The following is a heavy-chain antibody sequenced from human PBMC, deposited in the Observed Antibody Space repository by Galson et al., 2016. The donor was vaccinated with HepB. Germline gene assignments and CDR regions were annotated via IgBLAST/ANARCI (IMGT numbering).Heavy chain of an antibody. Sequence: ETLSLTCTVSGVSVSRGTYYWSWIRQPPGKGLEWIGYMLHSGNTNYNPSLKSRVTMSVDTSKNQFSLNLSSVTAADTAVYYCARVGYASGWYPPFNWLDPWGQGILVTVSS. J-gene: IGHJ5*02. V-gene: IGHV4-61*01. D-gene: IGHD6-19*01. CDR1: GVSVSRGTYY. CDR3: ARVGYASGWYPPFNWLDP. CDR2: MLHSGNT.